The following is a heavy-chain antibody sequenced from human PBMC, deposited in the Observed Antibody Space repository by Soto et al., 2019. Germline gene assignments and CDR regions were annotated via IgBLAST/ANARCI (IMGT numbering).Heavy chain of an antibody. D-gene: IGHD2-15*01. V-gene: IGHV3-11*06. CDR2: ISPGSRYP. J-gene: IGHJ5*02. Sequence: QVQLVESVGGLVPPGGSLRLSCAGSGFTFGDSYMSWIRQAPGKGLEWLSYISPGSRYPAYADSVKGRFTISRDNARRSLFLQMTRLTAEDTAMYYCVRGGGGGLFDPWGQGTMVTVSS. CDR1: GFTFGDSY. CDR3: VRGGGGGLFDP.